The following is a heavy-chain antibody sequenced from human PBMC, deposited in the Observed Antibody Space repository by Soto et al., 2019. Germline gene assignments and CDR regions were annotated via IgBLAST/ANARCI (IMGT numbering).Heavy chain of an antibody. Sequence: GGSMRLSCAASGFTFSSYGMHWVRQAPGKGLEWVAVISYDGSNKYYADSVKGRFTISRDNSKNTLYLQMNSLRAEDTAVYYCAKMGYYDSSGYSQPDYYYGMDVLGQGTTVTVSS. D-gene: IGHD3-22*01. V-gene: IGHV3-30*18. CDR1: GFTFSSYG. CDR2: ISYDGSNK. CDR3: AKMGYYDSSGYSQPDYYYGMDV. J-gene: IGHJ6*02.